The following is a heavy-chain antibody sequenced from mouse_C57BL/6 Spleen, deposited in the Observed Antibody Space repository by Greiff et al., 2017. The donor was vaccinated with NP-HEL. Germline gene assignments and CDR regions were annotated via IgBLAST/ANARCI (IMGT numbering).Heavy chain of an antibody. J-gene: IGHJ2*01. D-gene: IGHD1-1*01. CDR1: GYTFTDYN. CDR3: ARGRITTVVAHFDY. V-gene: IGHV1-22*01. Sequence: VQLQQSGPELVKPGASVKMSCKASGYTFTDYNMHWVKQSHGKSLEWIGYINPNNGGTSYNQKFKGKATLTVNKSSSTAYMELRSLTSEDSAVYYCARGRITTVVAHFDYWGQGTTLTVSS. CDR2: INPNNGGT.